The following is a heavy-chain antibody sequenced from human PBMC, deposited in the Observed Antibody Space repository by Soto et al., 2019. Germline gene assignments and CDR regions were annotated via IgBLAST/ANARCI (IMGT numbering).Heavy chain of an antibody. CDR3: AKDLGYCSGGNCYRGDYYYGMDV. CDR2: IRSKPNNYAT. Sequence: GVLRLSCAASGFTFSGCAMHWVRQASGKGLEWLGRIRSKPNNYATEYAGAVLGRFTISRDDSKNTAYLEMNSLKTEDTAVYYCAKDLGYCSGGNCYRGDYYYGMDVWGQGT. CDR1: GFTFSGCA. J-gene: IGHJ6*02. D-gene: IGHD2-15*01. V-gene: IGHV3-73*01.